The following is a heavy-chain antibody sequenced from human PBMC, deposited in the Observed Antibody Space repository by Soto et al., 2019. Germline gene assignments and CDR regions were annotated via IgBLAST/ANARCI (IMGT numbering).Heavy chain of an antibody. CDR1: GYTFTGYY. D-gene: IGHD3-10*01. Sequence: ASVKVSCKASGYTFTGYYMHWVRQAPGQGLEWMGWINPNSGGTNYAQKFQGWVTMTRDTSISTAYMELSRLRSDDTAVYYCARAGGYYYGSGSYEHYYYYYMDVWGKGTTVTVSS. V-gene: IGHV1-2*04. CDR3: ARAGGYYYGSGSYEHYYYYYMDV. CDR2: INPNSGGT. J-gene: IGHJ6*03.